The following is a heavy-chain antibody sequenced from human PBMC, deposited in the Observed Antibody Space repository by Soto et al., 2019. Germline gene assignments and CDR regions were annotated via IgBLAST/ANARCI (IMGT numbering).Heavy chain of an antibody. J-gene: IGHJ4*02. Sequence: GGSLRLSCAASGFTFSSYAMHWVRQAPGKGLEWVAVISYDGSNKYYADSVKGRFTISRDNSKNTLYLQMNSLRAEDTAVYYCARDTTTGYYFDYWGQGTLVTVSS. D-gene: IGHD4-17*01. CDR3: ARDTTTGYYFDY. CDR1: GFTFSSYA. V-gene: IGHV3-30-3*01. CDR2: ISYDGSNK.